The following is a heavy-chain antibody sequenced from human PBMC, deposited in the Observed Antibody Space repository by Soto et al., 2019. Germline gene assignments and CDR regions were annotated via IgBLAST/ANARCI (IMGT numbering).Heavy chain of an antibody. CDR3: ARELAVVVPAAQKYYYYGMDV. J-gene: IGHJ6*02. CDR1: GFTFDDYA. CDR2: ISYDGSNK. Sequence: GGSLRLSCAASGFTFDDYAMHWVRQAPGKGLEWVAVISYDGSNKYYADSVKGRFTISRDNSKNTLYLQMNSLRAEDTAVYYCARELAVVVPAAQKYYYYGMDVWGQGTTVTVSS. D-gene: IGHD2-2*01. V-gene: IGHV3-30-3*01.